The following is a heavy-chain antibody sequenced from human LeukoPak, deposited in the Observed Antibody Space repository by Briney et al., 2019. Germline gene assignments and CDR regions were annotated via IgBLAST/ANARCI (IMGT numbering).Heavy chain of an antibody. CDR1: GFTFSSYW. CDR2: IKQDGSEK. J-gene: IGHJ4*02. D-gene: IGHD3-3*01. CDR3: ARESYDFWSGYIGC. V-gene: IGHV3-7*01. Sequence: GGSLRLSCAASGFTFSSYWMSWVRQAPGKGLEWVANIKQDGSEKYYVDSVKGRFTISRDNAKNSLYLQMNSLRAEDTAVYYCARESYDFWSGYIGCWGQGTLVTVSS.